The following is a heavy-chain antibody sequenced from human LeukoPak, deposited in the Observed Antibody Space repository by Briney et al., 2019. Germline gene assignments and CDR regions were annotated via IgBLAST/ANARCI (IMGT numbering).Heavy chain of an antibody. D-gene: IGHD1-26*01. V-gene: IGHV3-23*01. CDR1: GLTFSSYA. CDR3: AKSVSPGGYVGSLYFFDD. J-gene: IGHJ4*02. Sequence: PGGSLRLSCAASGLTFSSYAMSWVRQAPGKGLEWVSTISGSGGTTYYADSVEGQSTISSDNSKNTVSLQMNSLRAEDTAIYYCAKSVSPGGYVGSLYFFDDWGQGTLVTVSS. CDR2: ISGSGGTT.